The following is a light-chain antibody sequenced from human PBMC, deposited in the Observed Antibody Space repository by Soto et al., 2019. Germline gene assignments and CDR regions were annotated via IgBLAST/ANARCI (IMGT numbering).Light chain of an antibody. CDR1: QSVFYSSNNKNY. CDR2: WAS. V-gene: IGKV4-1*01. CDR3: QHYYSFPYT. J-gene: IGKJ2*01. Sequence: DIVMTQSPDSLAVSLGERATINCKSSQSVFYSSNNKNYLTWYQLKPGQPPKVLITWASTRESGVPDRFSGSGSGTYFTLTISSLQAEDVAVYFCQHYYSFPYTFGQGTKLEIK.